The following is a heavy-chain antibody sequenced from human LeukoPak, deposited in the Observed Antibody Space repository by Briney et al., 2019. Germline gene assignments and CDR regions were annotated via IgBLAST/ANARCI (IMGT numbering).Heavy chain of an antibody. Sequence: KPSETLSLTCTVSGGSISSSSYYGGWIRQSPWKGLDWIGTIYYSGGTYYNPSLKSRVTISVDTSKNELSLKLSSVTAADTAVYYCATNSYSTTKQEHDYWGQGTLVTVSS. J-gene: IGHJ4*02. V-gene: IGHV4-39*01. CDR1: GGSISSSSYY. D-gene: IGHD2/OR15-2a*01. CDR3: ATNSYSTTKQEHDY. CDR2: IYYSGGT.